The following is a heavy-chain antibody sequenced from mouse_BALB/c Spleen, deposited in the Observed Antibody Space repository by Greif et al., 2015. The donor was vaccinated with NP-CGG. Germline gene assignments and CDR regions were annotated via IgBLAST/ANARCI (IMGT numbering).Heavy chain of an antibody. CDR3: TRDHDDYDWFAY. Sequence: EVKLEESGGGLVKPGGSLKLSCAASGFTFSSYTMSWVRQTPEKRLEWVATISSGGSYTYYPDSVKGRFTISRDNAKNTLYLQMSSLKSEDAAMYYCTRDHDDYDWFAYWGQGTLVTVSA. CDR1: GFTFSSYT. D-gene: IGHD2-4*01. V-gene: IGHV5-6-4*01. J-gene: IGHJ3*01. CDR2: ISSGGSYT.